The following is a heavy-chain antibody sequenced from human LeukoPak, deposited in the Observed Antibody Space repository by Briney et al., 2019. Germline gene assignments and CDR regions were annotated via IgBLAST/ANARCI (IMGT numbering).Heavy chain of an antibody. CDR3: ARDRAVATIGGVDY. Sequence: ASVKVSCKASGYTFTGYYMHWVRQAPGQGLEWMGWISPNSGGTNYAQKFQGRVTMTRDTSISTAYMELSSLGSDDTAVYYCARDRAVATIGGVDYWGQGTLVTVPS. CDR2: ISPNSGGT. D-gene: IGHD5-12*01. J-gene: IGHJ4*02. CDR1: GYTFTGYY. V-gene: IGHV1-2*02.